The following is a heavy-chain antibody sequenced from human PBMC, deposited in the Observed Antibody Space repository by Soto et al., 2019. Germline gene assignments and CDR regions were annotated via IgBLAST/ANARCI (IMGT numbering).Heavy chain of an antibody. D-gene: IGHD2-2*01. J-gene: IGHJ4*02. CDR2: ISAYNANT. CDR1: GYPFTSYG. V-gene: IGHV1-18*01. CDR3: ASVQYCSSTSCYGSFDY. Sequence: GASVKVSCKASGYPFTSYGISCGRQAPGQGLERMGWISAYNANTNYAQKLQGRVTMTTDTSTSTAYMELRSLRSDDTAVYYRASVQYCSSTSCYGSFDYWGQGTLVTVSS.